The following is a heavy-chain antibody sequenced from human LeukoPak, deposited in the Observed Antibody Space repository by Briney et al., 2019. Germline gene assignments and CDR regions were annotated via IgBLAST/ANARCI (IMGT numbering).Heavy chain of an antibody. CDR2: IYYSGST. Sequence: PSETLSLTCTVSGSSISTSGSYWGWVRQPPGKGLEWIGIIYYSGSTYYNPSLKSRVTISVDTSKNQFSLKLTSVTAADTAVYYCARISLTGYAPISGYFDYWGQGTLVTVSS. D-gene: IGHD3-9*01. CDR1: GSSISTSGSY. CDR3: ARISLTGYAPISGYFDY. J-gene: IGHJ4*02. V-gene: IGHV4-39*07.